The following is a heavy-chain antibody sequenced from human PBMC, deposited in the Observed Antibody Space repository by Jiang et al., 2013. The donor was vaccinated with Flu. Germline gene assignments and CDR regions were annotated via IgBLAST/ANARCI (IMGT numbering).Heavy chain of an antibody. D-gene: IGHD3-22*01. V-gene: IGHV4-59*08. Sequence: GPGLVKPSETLSLTCTVSGGSISSYYWSWIRQPPGKGLEWIGYIYYSGSTNYNPSLKSRVTISVDTSKNQFSLKLSSVTAADTAVYYCARTYYYDSSGYYYGYYYGMDVWGQGT. J-gene: IGHJ6*02. CDR2: IYYSGST. CDR3: ARTYYYDSSGYYYGYYYGMDV. CDR1: GGSISSYY.